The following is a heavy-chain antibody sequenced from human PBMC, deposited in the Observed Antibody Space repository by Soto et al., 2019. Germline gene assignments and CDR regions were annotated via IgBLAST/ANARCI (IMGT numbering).Heavy chain of an antibody. CDR1: GYTFTSYD. D-gene: IGHD4-17*01. Sequence: ASVKDSCKDSGYTFTSYDINGVRQATGQGLEWMGWMNPNSGNTGYAQKFQGRVTMTRNTSISTAYMEPSSLRSEDTAVYYCARSSMDYGDYLVYFQHWGQGTLVTVSS. CDR2: MNPNSGNT. V-gene: IGHV1-8*01. CDR3: ARSSMDYGDYLVYFQH. J-gene: IGHJ1*01.